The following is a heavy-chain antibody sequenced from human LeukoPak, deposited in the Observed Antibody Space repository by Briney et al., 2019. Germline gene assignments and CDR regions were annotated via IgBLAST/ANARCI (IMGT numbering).Heavy chain of an antibody. J-gene: IGHJ4*02. V-gene: IGHV1-46*01. Sequence: ASVKVSCKASGYTFTSYYMHWVRQAPGQGLEWMGIINPSGGSTSYAQKFQGRVTMTRDTSTSTVYMELSSLRSEDTAVYYCARDGGSYGGYLYRDCWGQGTLVTVSS. CDR1: GYTFTSYY. CDR2: INPSGGST. D-gene: IGHD5-12*01. CDR3: ARDGGSYGGYLYRDC.